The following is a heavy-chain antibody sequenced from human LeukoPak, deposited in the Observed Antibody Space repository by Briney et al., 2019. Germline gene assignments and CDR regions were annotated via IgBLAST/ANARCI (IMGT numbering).Heavy chain of an antibody. CDR1: GFTFDDYA. Sequence: GGSLRLSCAASGFTFDDYAMHWVRQAPGKGLEWVSGISWNSGSIGYADSVKGRFTISRDNAKSSLYLQMNSLRAEDTALYYCAKDQRAAAGSIDYWGQGTLVTVSS. D-gene: IGHD6-13*01. J-gene: IGHJ4*02. V-gene: IGHV3-9*01. CDR3: AKDQRAAAGSIDY. CDR2: ISWNSGSI.